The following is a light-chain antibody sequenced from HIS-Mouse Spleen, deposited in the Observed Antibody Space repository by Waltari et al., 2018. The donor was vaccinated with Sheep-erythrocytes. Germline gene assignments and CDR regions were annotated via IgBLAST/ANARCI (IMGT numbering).Light chain of an antibody. J-gene: IGLJ3*02. V-gene: IGLV2-23*01. CDR1: SRHFGSSNL. CDR2: EGS. CDR3: CSYACSSTWV. Sequence: QSALTQPASVSGSPGQSNTLSCTGTSRHFGSSNLVSWYQQHPGKAPKLMIYEGSKRHSGVSNRFSGSKSGNTASLTISGLQAEDEADYYCCSYACSSTWVFGGGTKLTVL.